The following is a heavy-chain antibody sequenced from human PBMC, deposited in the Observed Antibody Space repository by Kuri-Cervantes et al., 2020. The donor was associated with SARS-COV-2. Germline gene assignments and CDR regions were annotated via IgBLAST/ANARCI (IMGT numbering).Heavy chain of an antibody. D-gene: IGHD2-2*02. V-gene: IGHV3-21*01. CDR3: ARDQGRGPAAIFVDAFDI. Sequence: GESLKISCAASGFTFDDYAMHWVRQAPGKGLEWVSSISSSSSYIYYADSVKGRFTISRDNAKNSLYLQMNSLRAEDTAVYYCARDQGRGPAAIFVDAFDIWGQGTMVTVSS. CDR2: ISSSSSYI. CDR1: GFTFDDYA. J-gene: IGHJ3*02.